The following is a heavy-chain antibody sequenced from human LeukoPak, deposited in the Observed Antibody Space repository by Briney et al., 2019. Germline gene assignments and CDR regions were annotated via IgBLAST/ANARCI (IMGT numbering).Heavy chain of an antibody. CDR3: ARLPARGSYYFDY. CDR2: IYHSGNT. D-gene: IGHD2-2*01. CDR1: GYSISSGYY. J-gene: IGHJ4*02. Sequence: PSETLSLTCTVSGYSISSGYYWAWIRQPPGKGLQWIGNIYHSGNTYYNQSLKSRVSISVDTSKNQFSLRLTSVTAADTAVYYCARLPARGSYYFDYWGQGTLVTVSS. V-gene: IGHV4-38-2*02.